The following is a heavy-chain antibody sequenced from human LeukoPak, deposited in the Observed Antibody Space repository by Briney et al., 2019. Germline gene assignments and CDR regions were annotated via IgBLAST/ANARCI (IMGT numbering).Heavy chain of an antibody. CDR2: IIPILGIA. D-gene: IGHD6-13*01. Sequence: SVKVSCKASGGTFSSYAISWVRQAPGQGLEWMGRIIPILGIANYAQKFQGRVAITADESTSTAYMELSSLRSEDTAVYYCASPRGWEQLPFDYWGQGTLVTVSS. CDR1: GGTFSSYA. J-gene: IGHJ4*02. V-gene: IGHV1-69*04. CDR3: ASPRGWEQLPFDY.